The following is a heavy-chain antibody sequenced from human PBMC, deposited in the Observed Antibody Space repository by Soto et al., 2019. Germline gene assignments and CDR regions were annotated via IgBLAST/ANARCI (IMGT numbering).Heavy chain of an antibody. Sequence: SETLSLTCTVSGGSISSSSYYWGWIRQPPGKGLEWIGSIYYSGSTYYNPSLKSRVTISVDTSKNQFSLKLSSVTAADTAVYYCARMRLSIEVAAPENWFDPWGQGTLVTVS. J-gene: IGHJ5*02. D-gene: IGHD6-19*01. CDR2: IYYSGST. CDR1: GGSISSSSYY. CDR3: ARMRLSIEVAAPENWFDP. V-gene: IGHV4-39*01.